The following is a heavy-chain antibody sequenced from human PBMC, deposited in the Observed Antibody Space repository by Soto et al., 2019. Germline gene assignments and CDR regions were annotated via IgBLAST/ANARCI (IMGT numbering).Heavy chain of an antibody. CDR1: GGSFSGYY. CDR2: INHSGST. J-gene: IGHJ4*02. CDR3: ARGGKFLGFCSVGSCYPIGRNTYYFDY. V-gene: IGHV4-34*01. Sequence: SETLSLTCAVYGGSFSGYYWSWIRQPPGKGLEWIGEINHSGSTNYNPSLKSRVTISVDTSKNQFSLKLSSVTAADTAVYYCARGGKFLGFCSVGSCYPIGRNTYYFDYGGQEPLVTVP. D-gene: IGHD2-15*01.